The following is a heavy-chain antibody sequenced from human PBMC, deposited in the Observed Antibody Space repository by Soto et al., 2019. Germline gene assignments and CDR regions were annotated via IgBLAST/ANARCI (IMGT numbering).Heavy chain of an antibody. V-gene: IGHV3-11*01. CDR1: GFTFSDYY. CDR3: ASSDIVVVPAAGAFDY. CDR2: ISSSGSTI. Sequence: GGSLRLSCAASGFTFSDYYMSWIRQAPGKGLEWVSYISSSGSTIYYADSVKGRFTISRDNAKNSLYLQMNSLRAEDTAVYYCASSDIVVVPAAGAFDYWGQGTLVTVSS. D-gene: IGHD2-2*01. J-gene: IGHJ4*02.